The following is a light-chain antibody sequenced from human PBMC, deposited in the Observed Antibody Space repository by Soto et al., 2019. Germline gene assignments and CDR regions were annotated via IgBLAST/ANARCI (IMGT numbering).Light chain of an antibody. CDR2: GAS. V-gene: IGKV3-15*01. CDR1: QGVSSN. Sequence: EIVMTQSPATLSVSPGERATLSCRASQGVSSNLAWYQHKPGQAPRLLIYGASTRATGIPARFSGSGSGTEFTPTISSLQSEDFAVYYCQPYNNWPRTFGRGTKVEIK. CDR3: QPYNNWPRT. J-gene: IGKJ1*01.